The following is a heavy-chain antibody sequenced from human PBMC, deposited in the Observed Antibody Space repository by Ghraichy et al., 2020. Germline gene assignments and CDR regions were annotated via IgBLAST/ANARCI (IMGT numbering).Heavy chain of an antibody. V-gene: IGHV3-21*01. CDR2: IGANFTYI. D-gene: IGHD3-10*01. CDR1: GFTFRTYN. Sequence: GGSLRLSCEVSGFTFRTYNMNWVRQAPGQGLEWVSSIGANFTYIYYADSVTGRFTISGDIAKNSLYLQMNSLRAEDSAIYYCARDGVRSRYGCLEFWGQGALVTVSS. CDR3: ARDGVRSRYGCLEF. J-gene: IGHJ4*02.